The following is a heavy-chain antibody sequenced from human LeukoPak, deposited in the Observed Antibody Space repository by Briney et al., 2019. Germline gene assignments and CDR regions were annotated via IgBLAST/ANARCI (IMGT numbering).Heavy chain of an antibody. Sequence: ASVKVSCKASGYTFTSYDINWVRQATGQGLEWMGWMNPNSGNTGYAQKFQGRVTMTRNTSISTAYMELSSLRSEDTAVYYCATDPYGSGSYYFWGQGTLVTVSS. CDR2: MNPNSGNT. CDR3: ATDPYGSGSYYF. V-gene: IGHV1-8*01. CDR1: GYTFTSYD. D-gene: IGHD3-10*01. J-gene: IGHJ4*02.